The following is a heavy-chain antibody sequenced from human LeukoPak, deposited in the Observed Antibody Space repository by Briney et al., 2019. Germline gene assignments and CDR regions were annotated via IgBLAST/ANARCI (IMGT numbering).Heavy chain of an antibody. CDR1: GFTFSSYW. CDR3: AELGITMIGGV. D-gene: IGHD3-10*02. J-gene: IGHJ6*04. CDR2: INQDGSGK. Sequence: GGSLRLSCAASGFTFSSYWMSWVRQAPGKGLEWVANINQDGSGKYYVDSVKGRFTISRDNAKNALYLQMNSLRAEDTAVYYCAELGITMIGGVWGKGTTVTISS. V-gene: IGHV3-7*01.